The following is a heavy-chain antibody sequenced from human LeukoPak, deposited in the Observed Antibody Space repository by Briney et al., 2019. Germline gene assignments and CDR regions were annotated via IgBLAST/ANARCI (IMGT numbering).Heavy chain of an antibody. CDR2: LNAANGNS. D-gene: IGHD6-19*01. J-gene: IGHJ6*02. Sequence: ASVKVSCKASGYTFTSYDINWVRQAPGQRLEWMGRLNAANGNSQYSQKFQDRVTITSDSSANTAYMEFSSLRSEDSAVYYCARDGKHIAVPGVRYPMDVWGQGTTVTVS. CDR1: GYTFTSYD. CDR3: ARDGKHIAVPGVRYPMDV. V-gene: IGHV1-3*01.